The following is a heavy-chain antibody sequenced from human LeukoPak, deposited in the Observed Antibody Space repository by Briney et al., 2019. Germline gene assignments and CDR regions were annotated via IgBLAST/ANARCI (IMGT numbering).Heavy chain of an antibody. CDR3: ARAAAGRGAFDI. CDR2: ILFDASSK. V-gene: IGHV3-30*04. J-gene: IGHJ3*02. Sequence: GGSLRLSCAASGFPFSSYALHWVRQAPGTGLEWVAFILFDASSKYYADSVRGRFTISRDNSKNTLYLHMNSLRAEDTAVYYCARAAAGRGAFDIWGHGTLVTVSS. D-gene: IGHD6-13*01. CDR1: GFPFSSYA.